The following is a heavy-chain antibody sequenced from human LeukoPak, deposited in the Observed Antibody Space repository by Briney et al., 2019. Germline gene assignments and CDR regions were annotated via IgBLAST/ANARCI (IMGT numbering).Heavy chain of an antibody. J-gene: IGHJ4*02. Sequence: GGSLRLSRVAPGFTFSLYWMTWVRQAPGKGLEWVANIKHDGSEKYYVDSVKGRFTISRDNAKKSLYLQMNSLRGEDTAVYYCARGRSTEYWGQGTLVTVSS. V-gene: IGHV3-7*01. CDR3: ARGRSTEY. CDR1: GFTFSLYW. CDR2: IKHDGSEK.